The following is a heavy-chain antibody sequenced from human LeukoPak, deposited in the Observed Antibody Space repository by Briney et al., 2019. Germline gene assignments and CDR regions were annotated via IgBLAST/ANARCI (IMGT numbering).Heavy chain of an antibody. D-gene: IGHD2-15*01. J-gene: IGHJ6*02. CDR2: IWYDGSNK. Sequence: GRSLRLSCAASGFTFKNHGMHWVRQAPGKGLEWVAVIWYDGSNKYYADSVRGHFTISRDNSKNTLYLQMTSLRAEDTAIYYRTRDIGSVRMDVWGQGTTVTVSS. V-gene: IGHV3-33*01. CDR3: TRDIGSVRMDV. CDR1: GFTFKNHG.